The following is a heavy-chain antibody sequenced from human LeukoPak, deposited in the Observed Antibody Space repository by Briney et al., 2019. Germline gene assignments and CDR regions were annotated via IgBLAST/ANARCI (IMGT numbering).Heavy chain of an antibody. D-gene: IGHD3-22*01. V-gene: IGHV4-59*12. CDR2: IYYSGST. CDR1: GGSISSYY. Sequence: SETLSLTCTVSGGSISSYYWSWIRQPPGKGLEWIGYIYYSGSTNYNPSLKSRVTMSVDTSKNQFSLKLSSVTAADTAVYYCARGPDYYDSSGYYWIFDYWGQGTLVTVSS. CDR3: ARGPDYYDSSGYYWIFDY. J-gene: IGHJ4*02.